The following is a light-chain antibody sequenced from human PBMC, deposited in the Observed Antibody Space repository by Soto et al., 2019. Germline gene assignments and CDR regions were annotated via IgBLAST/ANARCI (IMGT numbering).Light chain of an antibody. J-gene: IGKJ1*01. CDR1: QSINTW. Sequence: DIQMTQSPSTVSASVGDRITITCRASQSINTWLAWYRQRPGEAPQLLIYDGSPLAMRVPSRFSGSGSGTDVTLYISRLQPDYFATFYCQQYQTYSRTFGQGTKVEVK. CDR3: QQYQTYSRT. CDR2: DGS. V-gene: IGKV1-5*01.